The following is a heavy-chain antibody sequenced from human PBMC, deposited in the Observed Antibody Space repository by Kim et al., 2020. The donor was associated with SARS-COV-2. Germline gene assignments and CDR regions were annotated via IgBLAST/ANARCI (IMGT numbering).Heavy chain of an antibody. J-gene: IGHJ6*02. Sequence: SETLSLTCTVSGGSISRYYWSWIRQPPGKGLEWIGYIYYRGSTNYNPSLKSRVTISVDTSKNQFSLKLSSVTAADTAVYYCARDRYDILTGRYGMEVWG. CDR2: IYYRGST. V-gene: IGHV4-59*13. CDR3: ARDRYDILTGRYGMEV. CDR1: GGSISRYY. D-gene: IGHD3-9*01.